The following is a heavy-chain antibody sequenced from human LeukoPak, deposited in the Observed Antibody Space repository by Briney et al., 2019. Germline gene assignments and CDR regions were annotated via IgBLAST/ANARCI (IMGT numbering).Heavy chain of an antibody. CDR1: GGSISSYY. Sequence: SETLSLTCTVSGGSISSYYWSWIRQPPGKGLEWIGYIYYSGSTNYNPSLKSRVTISVDTSKNQFSLKLSSVTAADTAVYYCAKGVTIFGVVPDDAFDIWGQGTMVTVSS. J-gene: IGHJ3*02. CDR3: AKGVTIFGVVPDDAFDI. CDR2: IYYSGST. V-gene: IGHV4-59*01. D-gene: IGHD3-3*01.